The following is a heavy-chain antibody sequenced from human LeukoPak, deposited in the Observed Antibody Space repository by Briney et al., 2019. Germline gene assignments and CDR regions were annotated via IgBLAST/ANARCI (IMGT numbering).Heavy chain of an antibody. CDR2: INPNSGGT. CDR1: GYTFTGYY. D-gene: IGHD3-22*01. CDR3: ARAHYYDSSGYRYYLDY. Sequence: VASVKVSCKASGYTFTGYYMHWVRQAPGQGLEWMGWINPNSGGTNYAQKFQGRVTMTRDTSISTAYMELSRLRSDDTAVYYCARAHYYDSSGYRYYLDYWGQGTLVTVSS. J-gene: IGHJ4*02. V-gene: IGHV1-2*02.